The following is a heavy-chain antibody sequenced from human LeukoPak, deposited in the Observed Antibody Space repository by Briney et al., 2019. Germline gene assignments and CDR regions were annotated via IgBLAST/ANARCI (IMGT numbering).Heavy chain of an antibody. Sequence: ASVKVSCKASGGTFSSYAISWVRQAPGQGLEWMGWTSANDGKTHYSEKHQGRVTMSTDTVTSTAYMELRSLRSDDTAVYYCARELHVERDDYWGQGTLVTVSS. D-gene: IGHD1-1*01. V-gene: IGHV1-18*01. CDR2: TSANDGKT. CDR3: ARELHVERDDY. J-gene: IGHJ4*02. CDR1: GGTFSSYA.